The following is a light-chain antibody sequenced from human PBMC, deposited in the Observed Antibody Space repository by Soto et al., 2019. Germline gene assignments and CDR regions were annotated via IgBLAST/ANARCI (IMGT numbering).Light chain of an antibody. J-gene: IGKJ3*01. Sequence: DIQMTQSPSTLSGYVGDRVTITCRASQTISSWLAWYQQKPGKAPKLLIYKAATLKSGVPSRFSGSGSGTEFTLTISSLQPDDFATYYCQQSYSTLTFGPGTKVDIK. CDR1: QTISSW. CDR2: KAA. V-gene: IGKV1-5*03. CDR3: QQSYSTLT.